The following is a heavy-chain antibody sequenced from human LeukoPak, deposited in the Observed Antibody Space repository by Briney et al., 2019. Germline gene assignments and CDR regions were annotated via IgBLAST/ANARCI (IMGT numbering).Heavy chain of an antibody. CDR3: AKDPDYTTYGYYFDY. V-gene: IGHV3-23*01. Sequence: GGSLRLSCTVSGFTFSRYAMKWVRQPPAKGMEWVSGIGAGGTFTYYADSVKGRFTIFRDNTRNTLYLQMISLRAADTAVYYCAKDPDYTTYGYYFDYWGQGTLVTVSS. J-gene: IGHJ4*02. CDR1: GFTFSRYA. D-gene: IGHD4-11*01. CDR2: IGAGGTFT.